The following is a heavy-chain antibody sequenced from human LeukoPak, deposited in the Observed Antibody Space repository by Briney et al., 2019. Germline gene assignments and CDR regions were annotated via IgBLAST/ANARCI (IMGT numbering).Heavy chain of an antibody. Sequence: SETLSLTCTVSGGSISSYHWSWIRQPAGKGLEWIGRIYTSGSTNYNPSLKRRVTMSVDTSKNQFSLQLSSVTAADTAVYYCARVGVVVVAAPHFDYWGQGTLVTVSS. D-gene: IGHD2-15*01. J-gene: IGHJ4*02. CDR3: ARVGVVVVAAPHFDY. V-gene: IGHV4-4*07. CDR1: GGSISSYH. CDR2: IYTSGST.